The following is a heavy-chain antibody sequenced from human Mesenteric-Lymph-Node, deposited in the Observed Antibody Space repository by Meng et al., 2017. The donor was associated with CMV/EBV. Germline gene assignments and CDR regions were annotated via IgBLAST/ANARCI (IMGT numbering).Heavy chain of an antibody. D-gene: IGHD6-6*01. CDR3: ARGNLAARRFDY. J-gene: IGHJ4*02. CDR1: GGSVSSGSYY. Sequence: SETLSLTCTVSGGSVSSGSYYWSWIRQPPGMGLESIGYIYYTGHTGSTNYNPSLKSRVTISVDRSKNQFSLKLYSVTAADTAIYYCARGNLAARRFDYWGQGTLVTVSS. CDR2: IYYTGHTGST. V-gene: IGHV4-61*01.